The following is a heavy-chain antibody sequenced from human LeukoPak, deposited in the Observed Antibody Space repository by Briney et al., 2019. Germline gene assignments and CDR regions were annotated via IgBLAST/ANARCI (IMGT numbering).Heavy chain of an antibody. CDR2: ISGSDGTT. D-gene: IGHD3-16*01. V-gene: IGHV3-23*01. CDR3: ARAGELRYMDV. J-gene: IGHJ6*03. CDR1: GFTFSSYA. Sequence: GGSLRLSCAASGFTFSSYAMSWVRQAPGKGLEWVSSISGSDGTTYYADSVKGRVTISRDNGKNSLFLQMSSLRADDTAIYYCARAGELRYMDVWGKGTAVTVSS.